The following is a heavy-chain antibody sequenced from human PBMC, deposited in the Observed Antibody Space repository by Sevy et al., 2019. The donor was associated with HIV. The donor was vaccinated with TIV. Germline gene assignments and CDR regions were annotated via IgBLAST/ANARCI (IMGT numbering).Heavy chain of an antibody. V-gene: IGHV1-46*01. CDR2: INPRSNYK. CDR1: GYIFTNFY. Sequence: ASVKVSCKASGYIFTNFYLHWVRQAPGQGLEWMGLINPRSNYKSYVQKFQGRLTVSTDTSTRTFYMEMTKLTSEDTAIYFCARWISAGALAAAFDYWAQGTRVTVSS. D-gene: IGHD2-15*01. J-gene: IGHJ4*02. CDR3: ARWISAGALAAAFDY.